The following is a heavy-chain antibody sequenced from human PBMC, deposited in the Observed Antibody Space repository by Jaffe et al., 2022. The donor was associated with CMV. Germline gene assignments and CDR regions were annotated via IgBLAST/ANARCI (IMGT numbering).Heavy chain of an antibody. D-gene: IGHD3-22*01. CDR2: ISSSGSTI. J-gene: IGHJ4*02. CDR1: GFTFSSYE. Sequence: EVQLVESGGGLVQPGGSLRLSCAASGFTFSSYEMNWVRQAPGKGLEWVSYISSSGSTIYYADSVKGRFTISRDNAKNSLYLQMNSLRAEDTAVYYCARDTYYYDSSGYYHPYYFDYWGQGTLVTVSS. V-gene: IGHV3-48*03. CDR3: ARDTYYYDSSGYYHPYYFDY.